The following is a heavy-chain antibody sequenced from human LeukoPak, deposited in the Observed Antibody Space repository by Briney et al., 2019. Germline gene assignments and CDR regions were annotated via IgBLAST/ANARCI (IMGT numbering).Heavy chain of an antibody. D-gene: IGHD1-26*01. V-gene: IGHV4-4*02. Sequence: KPSETLSLTCAVSGYSISSSNWWSWVRQPPGKGLEGVGEILHTGSTNYNPSLKSRVTMSVDTSKNQFSLRLSSVTAADTAVYYCARDVGRGGTHVDDYWGQGTLVTVSS. CDR2: ILHTGST. J-gene: IGHJ4*02. CDR1: GYSISSSNW. CDR3: ARDVGRGGTHVDDY.